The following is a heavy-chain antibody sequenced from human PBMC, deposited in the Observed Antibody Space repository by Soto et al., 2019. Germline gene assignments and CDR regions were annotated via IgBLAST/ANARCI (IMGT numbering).Heavy chain of an antibody. CDR2: IIPIFGTA. D-gene: IGHD5-18*01. V-gene: IGHV1-69*13. CDR1: VGTFSSYS. Sequence: SVKVSCKASVGTFSSYSISWVLQAPGQGLEWMGGIIPIFGTANYAQKFQGRVTITADESTSTAYMELSSLRSEDTAVYYCARPANTAMGLDAFDIWGQGTMVTVSS. J-gene: IGHJ3*02. CDR3: ARPANTAMGLDAFDI.